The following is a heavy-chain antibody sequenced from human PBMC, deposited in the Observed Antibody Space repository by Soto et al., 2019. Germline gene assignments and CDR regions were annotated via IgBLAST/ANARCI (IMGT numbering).Heavy chain of an antibody. CDR3: ARVPGP. V-gene: IGHV4-34*12. CDR2: IFNSGNT. Sequence: SETLSLTCAVYCGSFSGYSWSWIRQPPGKGLEWIGYIFNSGNTYYNPSLKSRVTISVDRSKNQFSLKLSSVTAADTAVYYCARVPGPWGQGTLVTVSS. CDR1: CGSFSGYS. J-gene: IGHJ5*02.